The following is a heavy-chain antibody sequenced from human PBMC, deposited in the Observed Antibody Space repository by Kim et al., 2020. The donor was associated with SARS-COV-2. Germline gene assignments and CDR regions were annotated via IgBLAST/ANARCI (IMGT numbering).Heavy chain of an antibody. CDR3: ARDDDYYYYGMDV. V-gene: IGHV1-2*02. CDR1: GYTFTGYY. Sequence: ASVKVSCKASGYTFTGYYMHWVRQAPGQGLEWMGWINPNSGGTNYAQKFQGRVTMTRDTSISTAYMELSRLRSDDTAVYYCARDDDYYYYGMDVWGQGTTVTVSS. CDR2: INPNSGGT. J-gene: IGHJ6*02.